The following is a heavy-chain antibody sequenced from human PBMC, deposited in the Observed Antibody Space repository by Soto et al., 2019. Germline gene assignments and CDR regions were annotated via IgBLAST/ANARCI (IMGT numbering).Heavy chain of an antibody. Sequence: GGSLRLSCAASGFTFSSYSMNWVRQAPGKGLEWVSSISSSSSYIYYADSVKGRFTISRDNAKNSLYLQMNSLRAEDTAVYYCARDTFWGTNNYYYYGMDVWGQGTTVTVSS. V-gene: IGHV3-21*01. CDR2: ISSSSSYI. D-gene: IGHD3-16*01. CDR3: ARDTFWGTNNYYYYGMDV. CDR1: GFTFSSYS. J-gene: IGHJ6*02.